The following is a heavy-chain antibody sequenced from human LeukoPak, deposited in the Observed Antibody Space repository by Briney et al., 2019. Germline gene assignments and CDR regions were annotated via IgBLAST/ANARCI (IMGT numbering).Heavy chain of an antibody. CDR2: INPSGGST. CDR3: ARESGLQPHFDY. Sequence: EASVKVSCKASGYTFTSYYMHWVRQAPGQGLEWMGIINPSGGSTSYAQKFQGRVTMTRDMSTSTVYMELSSLRSEDTAVYYCARESGLQPHFDYWGQGTLVTVSS. D-gene: IGHD1-1*01. J-gene: IGHJ4*02. V-gene: IGHV1-46*01. CDR1: GYTFTSYY.